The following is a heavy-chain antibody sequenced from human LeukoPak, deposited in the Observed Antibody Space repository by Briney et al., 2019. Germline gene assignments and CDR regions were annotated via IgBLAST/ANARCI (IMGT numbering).Heavy chain of an antibody. CDR3: ARWLRAYDDNLRRAFDI. J-gene: IGHJ3*02. V-gene: IGHV1-2*02. Sequence: ASVKVSCKTSGYTFTGYYIHWVRQAPGQGLEWMGWINPHSGDTIYAQKFQDRITMTSDTSITTAYMELSRLRSDDTAVYFCARWLRAYDDNLRRAFDIWGQGTMVTVSS. CDR2: INPHSGDT. CDR1: GYTFTGYY. D-gene: IGHD3-9*01.